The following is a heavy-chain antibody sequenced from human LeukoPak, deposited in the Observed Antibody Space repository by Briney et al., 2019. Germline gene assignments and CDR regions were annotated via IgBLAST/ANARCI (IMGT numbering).Heavy chain of an antibody. CDR1: GYSFTSYW. D-gene: IGHD5-18*01. J-gene: IGHJ6*02. V-gene: IGHV5-51*01. CDR3: ARRSGWGLGYSYGPNPYYYYGMDV. CDR2: IYPGDSDT. Sequence: GESLKISCKGSGYSFTSYWIGWVRQMPGKGLEWMGIIYPGDSDTRYSPSFQGQVTISADKSISTAYLQWSSLKASDTAMYYCARRSGWGLGYSYGPNPYYYYGMDVWGQGTTVTVSS.